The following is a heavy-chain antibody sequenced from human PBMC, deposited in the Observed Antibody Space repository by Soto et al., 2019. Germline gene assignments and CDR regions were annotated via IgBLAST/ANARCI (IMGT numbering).Heavy chain of an antibody. CDR3: ARALILTGYYIHDAFDI. J-gene: IGHJ3*02. CDR1: GGSISSYY. CDR2: IYYSGST. D-gene: IGHD3-9*01. Sequence: QVQLQESGPGLVKPSETLSLTCTVSGGSISSYYWSWIRQPPGKGLEWIGYIYYSGSTNYNPSLTSRVTISVDPSKNQFSLKLSSVTAADTAVYYCARALILTGYYIHDAFDIWGQGTMVTVSS. V-gene: IGHV4-59*01.